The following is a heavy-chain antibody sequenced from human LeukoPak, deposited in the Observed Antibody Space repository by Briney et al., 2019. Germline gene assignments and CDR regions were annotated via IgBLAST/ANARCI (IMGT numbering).Heavy chain of an antibody. Sequence: PSETLSLTCTVSGGSIGSYYWSWIRQPPGKGLEWIGYIYYSGSTNYNPSLKSRVTISVDTSKNQFSLKLSSVTAADTAVYYCARMGYSYGYFDYWGQGTLVTVSS. CDR3: ARMGYSYGYFDY. CDR2: IYYSGST. D-gene: IGHD5-18*01. CDR1: GGSIGSYY. J-gene: IGHJ4*02. V-gene: IGHV4-59*01.